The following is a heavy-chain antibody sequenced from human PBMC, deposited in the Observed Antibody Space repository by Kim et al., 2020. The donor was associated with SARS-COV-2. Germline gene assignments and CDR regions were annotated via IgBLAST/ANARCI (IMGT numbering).Heavy chain of an antibody. J-gene: IGHJ4*02. V-gene: IGHV3-66*01. D-gene: IGHD5-12*01. CDR3: ARVARGDGYNYDN. Sequence: YPDSVKDRFTISRASSKNTLYLQMNSLRAEDTAVYYCARVARGDGYNYDNWGQGTLVTVSS.